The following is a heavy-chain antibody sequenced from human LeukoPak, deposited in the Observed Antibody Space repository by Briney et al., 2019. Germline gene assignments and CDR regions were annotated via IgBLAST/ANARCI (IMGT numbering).Heavy chain of an antibody. CDR3: AISTMVRDGLDP. CDR2: INPNSGGT. V-gene: IGHV1-2*02. CDR1: GYTFTDYY. D-gene: IGHD3-10*01. J-gene: IGHJ5*02. Sequence: ASVKVSCKASGYTFTDYYMHWVRQAPGQGLEWMGWINPNSGGTNYAQKFQGRVTMTRDTSISTAYMELSRLRSDDTAVYYCAISTMVRDGLDPWGQGTLVTVSS.